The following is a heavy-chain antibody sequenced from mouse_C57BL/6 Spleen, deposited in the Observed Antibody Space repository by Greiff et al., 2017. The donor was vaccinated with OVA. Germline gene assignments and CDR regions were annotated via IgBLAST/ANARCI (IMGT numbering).Heavy chain of an antibody. CDR1: GFTFSSYA. Sequence: DVKLVESGGGLVKPGGSLKLSCAASGFTFSSYAMSWVRQTPEKRLEWVATISDGGSYTYYPDNVKGRFTISRDNAKNNRYRQMSHLKSEDTALYYCARDGLGLDYWGQGTTLTVSS. CDR3: ARDGLGLDY. CDR2: ISDGGSYT. V-gene: IGHV5-4*01. J-gene: IGHJ2*01. D-gene: IGHD2-2*01.